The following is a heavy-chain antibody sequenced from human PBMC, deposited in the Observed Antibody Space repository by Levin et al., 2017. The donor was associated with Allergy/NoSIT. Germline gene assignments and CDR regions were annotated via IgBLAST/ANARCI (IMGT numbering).Heavy chain of an antibody. CDR1: GFLFDTYI. D-gene: IGHD1-26*01. CDR2: ISSRSTTI. J-gene: IGHJ3*02. V-gene: IGHV3-48*01. Sequence: GGSLRLSCAASGFLFDTYIMTWVRQAPGKGLEWVSYISSRSTTIYYADSVNFRFTISRDNAQNSLFLQMNSLRAEDTAVYYCAREGGSPSFAFDMWGQGTTVTVSS. CDR3: AREGGSPSFAFDM.